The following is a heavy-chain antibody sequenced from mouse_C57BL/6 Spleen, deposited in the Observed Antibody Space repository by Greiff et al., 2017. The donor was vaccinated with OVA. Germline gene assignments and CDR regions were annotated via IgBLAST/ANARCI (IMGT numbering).Heavy chain of an antibody. V-gene: IGHV1-26*01. CDR2: INPNNGGT. J-gene: IGHJ4*01. CDR1: GYTFTDYY. CDR3: ARGRITTVVPTPMDY. Sequence: EVQLQQSGPELVKPGASVKISCKASGYTFTDYYMNWVKQSHGKSLEWIGDINPNNGGTSYNQKFKGKATLTVDKSSSTAYMELRSLTSEDSAVYYCARGRITTVVPTPMDYWGQGTSVTVSS. D-gene: IGHD1-1*01.